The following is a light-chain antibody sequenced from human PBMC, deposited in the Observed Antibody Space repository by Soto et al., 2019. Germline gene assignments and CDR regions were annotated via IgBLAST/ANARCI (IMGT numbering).Light chain of an antibody. CDR1: SSDIGGYNS. J-gene: IGLJ3*02. CDR3: QSYDRSLSGSV. Sequence: QSVLTQSPSASGSPGQSVTISCTGTSSDIGGYNSVSWYQQHPGKAPKVMIYDVTKRPSGVPDRFFGSKSGTSASLAITGLQAEDEADYYCQSYDRSLSGSVFGGGTKLTVL. V-gene: IGLV2-8*01. CDR2: DVT.